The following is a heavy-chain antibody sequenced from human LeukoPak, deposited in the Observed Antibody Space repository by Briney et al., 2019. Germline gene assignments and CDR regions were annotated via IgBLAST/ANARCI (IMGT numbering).Heavy chain of an antibody. Sequence: GASVKVSCKASGYTFTGYYMHWVRQAPGQGLEWMGRINPNSGGTNYAQKFQGRVTMTRDTSISRAYMELSRLRSDDTAVYYCAREDNWMGFDYWGQGTLVTVSS. J-gene: IGHJ4*02. CDR3: AREDNWMGFDY. V-gene: IGHV1-2*06. D-gene: IGHD1-1*01. CDR1: GYTFTGYY. CDR2: INPNSGGT.